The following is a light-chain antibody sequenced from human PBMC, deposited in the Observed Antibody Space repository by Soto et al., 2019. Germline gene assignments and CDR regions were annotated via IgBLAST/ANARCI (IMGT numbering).Light chain of an antibody. V-gene: IGLV1-40*01. J-gene: IGLJ1*01. CDR1: SSNIGAGYD. Sequence: QSVLTQPPSVSGAPGQRVTISCTRSSSNIGAGYDVHWYQQLPGTAPKLLIYGNSNRPSGVPDRFSGSKSGTSASLAITGLQAEDEADYYCQSYDSSLSGVFGTGTKVTFL. CDR2: GNS. CDR3: QSYDSSLSGV.